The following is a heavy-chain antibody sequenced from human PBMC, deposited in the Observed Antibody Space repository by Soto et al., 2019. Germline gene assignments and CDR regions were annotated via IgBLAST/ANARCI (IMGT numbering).Heavy chain of an antibody. CDR2: ISYDGSNK. J-gene: IGHJ4*02. Sequence: PEGSWRLSCAASGFTFSSYAMHWVRQAPGKGLELLAVISYDGSNKYYADSVKRRFTIYRDNSQKTLYLQMNSLRAEDTAVDYCARAWIAAAGTLDYGGQRTLVPVYS. V-gene: IGHV3-30-3*01. CDR3: ARAWIAAAGTLDY. CDR1: GFTFSSYA. D-gene: IGHD6-13*01.